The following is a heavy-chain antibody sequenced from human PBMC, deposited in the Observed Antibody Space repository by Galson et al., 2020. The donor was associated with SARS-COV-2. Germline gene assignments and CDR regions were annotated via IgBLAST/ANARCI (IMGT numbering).Heavy chain of an antibody. D-gene: IGHD3-9*01. J-gene: IGHJ5*02. CDR1: GGSISSSSYY. V-gene: IGHV4-39*01. CDR3: ARHCRLRYFDWRSGNWFDP. Sequence: SETLSLTCTVSGGSISSSSYYWGWIRQPPGKGLEWIGSIYYSGSTYYNPSLKSRVTISVDTSKNQFSLKLSSVTAADTAVYYCARHCRLRYFDWRSGNWFDPWGQGTLVTVSS. CDR2: IYYSGST.